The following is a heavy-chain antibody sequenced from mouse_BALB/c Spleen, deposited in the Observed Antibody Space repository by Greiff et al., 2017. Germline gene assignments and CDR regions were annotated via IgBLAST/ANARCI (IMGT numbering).Heavy chain of an antibody. Sequence: EVMLVESGGDLVKPGGSLKLSCAASGFTFSSYGMSWVRQTPDKRLEWVATISSGGSYTYYPDSVKGRFTISRDNAKNTLYLQMSSLKSEDTAMYYCARHPPITTVVATDYFDYWGQGTTLTVSS. J-gene: IGHJ2*01. V-gene: IGHV5-6*02. CDR2: ISSGGSYT. CDR3: ARHPPITTVVATDYFDY. CDR1: GFTFSSYG. D-gene: IGHD1-1*01.